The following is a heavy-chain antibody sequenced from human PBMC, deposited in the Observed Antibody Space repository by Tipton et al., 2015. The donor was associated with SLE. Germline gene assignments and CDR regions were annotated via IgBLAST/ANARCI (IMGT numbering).Heavy chain of an antibody. CDR1: GGSISSYY. Sequence: TLSLTCTISGGSISSYYWSWIRQPPGKGLEWIGYISDSGSTYYNPSLKSRVIISGDTSKNQFSLKLSSVTAADTSVYYCARRGDYRSSWYVASYYYMDVWGKGTTVTVSS. J-gene: IGHJ6*03. CDR3: ARRGDYRSSWYVASYYYMDV. CDR2: ISDSGST. D-gene: IGHD6-13*01. V-gene: IGHV4-59*12.